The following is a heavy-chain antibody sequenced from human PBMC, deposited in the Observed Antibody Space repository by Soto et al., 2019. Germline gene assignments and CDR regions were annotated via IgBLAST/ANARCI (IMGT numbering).Heavy chain of an antibody. CDR2: INSDGSST. D-gene: IGHD5-18*01. Sequence: EVPLVESGGDLVQPGGSLRLSCAASGFTFSSYWMHWVRQAPGKGLVWVSRINSDGSSTSYADSVKGRFSVSRDSAMNTLYLQMNNLRGEDTAVYYCARDMGTLGWYFDLWGRGTLVTVSS. V-gene: IGHV3-74*01. CDR1: GFTFSSYW. J-gene: IGHJ2*01. CDR3: ARDMGTLGWYFDL.